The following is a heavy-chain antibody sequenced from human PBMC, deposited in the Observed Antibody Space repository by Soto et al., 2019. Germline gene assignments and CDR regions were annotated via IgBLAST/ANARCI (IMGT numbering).Heavy chain of an antibody. CDR2: ISASGSRT. V-gene: IGHV3-23*01. D-gene: IGHD4-17*01. Sequence: GGSLRLSCAASGFIFNNYAMSWVRQAPGKGLEWVSGISASGSRTFYADSAKGRFTVSRSFSKNTLSLQMDSLRAEDTAVYFCGKDPNGDYVGGFEFWGPGTMVTVSS. CDR1: GFIFNNYA. CDR3: GKDPNGDYVGGFEF. J-gene: IGHJ3*01.